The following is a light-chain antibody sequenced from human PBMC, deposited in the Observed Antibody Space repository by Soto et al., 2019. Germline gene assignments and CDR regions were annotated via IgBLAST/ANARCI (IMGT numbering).Light chain of an antibody. CDR2: DAS. J-gene: IGKJ5*01. CDR3: QQRSNWRIT. V-gene: IGKV3-11*01. CDR1: QSVSSY. Sequence: EIGLTQSPATLTLSPGVRATLSCRASQSVSSYLAWYQQEPGQAPRLLIYDASNRATGIPARFSGSGSGTDFTFAISSLEPEFFAVYYCQQRSNWRITLCQGTRL.